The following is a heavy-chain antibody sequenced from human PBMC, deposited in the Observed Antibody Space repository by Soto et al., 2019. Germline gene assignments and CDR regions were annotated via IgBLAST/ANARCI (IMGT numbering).Heavy chain of an antibody. Sequence: QVQLVESGGGVVQPGRSLRLSCAASGFTFSSYAMHWVRQAPGKGLEWVAVISYDGSNKYYADSVKGRFTISRDNSKKTLYLQMNSLRAEDTAVYYCARSPLKGSSGSDYWGQGTLVTVSS. J-gene: IGHJ4*02. V-gene: IGHV3-30-3*01. D-gene: IGHD6-19*01. CDR1: GFTFSSYA. CDR2: ISYDGSNK. CDR3: ARSPLKGSSGSDY.